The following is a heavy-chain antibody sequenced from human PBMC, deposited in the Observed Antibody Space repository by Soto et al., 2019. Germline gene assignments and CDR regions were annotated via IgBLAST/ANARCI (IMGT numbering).Heavy chain of an antibody. Sequence: MHWLRQAPGQGLEWMGIINPSGGSTSYAQKFQGRVTMTRDTSTSTVYMELSSLRSEDTAVYYCPRGRPEYHYASSGLYHYFYYWG. D-gene: IGHD3-22*01. CDR3: PRGRPEYHYASSGLYHYFYY. J-gene: IGHJ4*01. V-gene: IGHV1-46*01. CDR2: INPSGGST.